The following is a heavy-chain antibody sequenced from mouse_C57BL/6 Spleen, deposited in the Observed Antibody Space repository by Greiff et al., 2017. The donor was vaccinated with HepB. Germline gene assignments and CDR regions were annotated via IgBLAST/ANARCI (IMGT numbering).Heavy chain of an antibody. CDR1: GYAFSSYW. J-gene: IGHJ4*01. Sequence: VKLQESGAELVKPGASVKISCKASGYAFSSYWMNWVKQRPGKGLAWIGQIYPGDGDTNYNGKFKGKATLTADKSSSTAYMQLSSLTSEDSAVYFCSQSITTVVGAMVYWGQGTSVTVSS. CDR3: SQSITTVVGAMVY. V-gene: IGHV1-80*01. CDR2: IYPGDGDT. D-gene: IGHD1-1*01.